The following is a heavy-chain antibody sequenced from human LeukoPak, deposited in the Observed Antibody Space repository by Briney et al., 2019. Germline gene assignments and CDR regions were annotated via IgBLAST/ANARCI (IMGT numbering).Heavy chain of an antibody. J-gene: IGHJ4*02. V-gene: IGHV3-30*03. CDR2: ISYDGSNK. CDR3: ARTNIHGGIAVSYFDY. CDR1: GFTFSSYS. Sequence: GGSLRLSCAASGFTFSSYSMNWVRQAPGKGLEWVAVISYDGSNKYYADSVKGRFTISRDNSKNTLYLQMNSLRAEDTAVYYCARTNIHGGIAVSYFDYWGQGTLVTVSS. D-gene: IGHD6-19*01.